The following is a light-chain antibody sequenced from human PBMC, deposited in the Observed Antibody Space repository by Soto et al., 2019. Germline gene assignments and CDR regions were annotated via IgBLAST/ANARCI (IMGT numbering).Light chain of an antibody. J-gene: IGKJ5*01. Sequence: EIVLTQSPGTLSLSPGERAALSCRAGQSVSSKFLAWYQQKPGQAPRLLIFGASNRASGIPARFSGSGSGTDFTLTINSLEPEDFAVYYCQQRSNWPITFGQGTRLEI. CDR1: QSVSSKF. CDR2: GAS. V-gene: IGKV3-11*01. CDR3: QQRSNWPIT.